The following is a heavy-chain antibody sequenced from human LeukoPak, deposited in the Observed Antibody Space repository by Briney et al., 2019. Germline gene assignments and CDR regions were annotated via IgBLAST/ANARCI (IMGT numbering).Heavy chain of an antibody. D-gene: IGHD1-14*01. V-gene: IGHV4-61*02. J-gene: IGHJ4*02. CDR3: ARVATPRRPYFDY. Sequence: SGTLSLTCPVSGGSISSGSYYRSWIRQPAGEGLEWIGRIYTSGSTNYNPSLKSRVTISVDTSKNQFSLKLSSVTAADTAVYYCARVATPRRPYFDYWGQGTLVTVSS. CDR1: GGSISSGSYY. CDR2: IYTSGST.